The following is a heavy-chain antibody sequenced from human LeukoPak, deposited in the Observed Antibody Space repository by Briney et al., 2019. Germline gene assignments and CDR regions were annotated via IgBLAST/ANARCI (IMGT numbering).Heavy chain of an antibody. J-gene: IGHJ4*02. D-gene: IGHD2-15*01. V-gene: IGHV3-74*01. CDR3: CSGGSCNF. Sequence: GGSLRLSCAASGFTFSNYWMHWVRQAPGKGLVWVSRIKSDGSATSYADSVKGRFTISRDNAKNTLYLQMNSLRAEDTAVYYCCSGGSCNFWGQGTLVTVSS. CDR1: GFTFSNYW. CDR2: IKSDGSAT.